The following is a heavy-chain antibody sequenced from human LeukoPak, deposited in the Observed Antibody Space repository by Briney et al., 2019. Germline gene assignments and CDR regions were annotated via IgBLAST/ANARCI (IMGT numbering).Heavy chain of an antibody. CDR3: ATTIAVAGTAHWLDP. D-gene: IGHD6-19*01. Sequence: GESLKISCQGSGYSFSNYWIGWVRQMPGKGLEWMGIIYPGDSQTSYSPSFQGQVTISADKSISTAYLQWSSLKASDTAMYFCATTIAVAGTAHWLDPWGQGTLVTVSS. J-gene: IGHJ5*02. CDR1: GYSFSNYW. CDR2: IYPGDSQT. V-gene: IGHV5-51*01.